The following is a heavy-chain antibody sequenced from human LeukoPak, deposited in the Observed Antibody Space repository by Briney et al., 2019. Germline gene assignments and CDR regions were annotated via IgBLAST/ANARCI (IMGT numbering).Heavy chain of an antibody. V-gene: IGHV4-34*01. CDR1: GGSFSGYY. CDR2: INHSGST. J-gene: IGHJ4*02. Sequence: ETLSLTCAGYGGSFSGYYWSWIRQPPGKGLEWIGEINHSGSTNYNPSLKSRVTISVDTSKNQFSLKLSSVTAADTAVYYCARGATMAPLGYWGQGTLVTVSS. D-gene: IGHD3-10*01. CDR3: ARGATMAPLGY.